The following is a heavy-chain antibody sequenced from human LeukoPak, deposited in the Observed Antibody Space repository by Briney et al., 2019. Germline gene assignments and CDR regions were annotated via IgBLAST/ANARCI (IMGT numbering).Heavy chain of an antibody. CDR3: ARLTVPLRFDP. CDR2: IHYSGST. CDR1: GGSISSYY. D-gene: IGHD2-2*01. J-gene: IGHJ5*02. V-gene: IGHV4-59*01. Sequence: PSETLSLTFTASGGSISSYYWSWIRQPPGKGLEWIGYIHYSGSTNYNPSLKSRVTISVDTSKNQFSLKLNSVSAADTAVYYCARLTVPLRFDPWGQGTLVTVSS.